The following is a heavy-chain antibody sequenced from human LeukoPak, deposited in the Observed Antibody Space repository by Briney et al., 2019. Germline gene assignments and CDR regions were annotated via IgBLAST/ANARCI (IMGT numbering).Heavy chain of an antibody. D-gene: IGHD3-22*01. Sequence: SQTLSLTCTVSGGSISSYYWSWIRQPPGKGLEWIGYIYYSGSTNYNPSLKSRVTISVDTSKNQFSLKLSSVTAADTAVYYCARDLYYYDSSGYSLDAFDIWGQGTMVTVSS. CDR3: ARDLYYYDSSGYSLDAFDI. J-gene: IGHJ3*02. CDR1: GGSISSYY. V-gene: IGHV4-59*01. CDR2: IYYSGST.